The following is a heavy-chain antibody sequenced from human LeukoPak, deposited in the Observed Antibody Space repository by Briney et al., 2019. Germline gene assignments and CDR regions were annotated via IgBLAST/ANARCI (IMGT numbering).Heavy chain of an antibody. CDR1: GGSISSYY. Sequence: SETLSLTCTVSGGSISSYYWSWIRQPAGKGLEWIGRIYTNGSTNYNPSLKSRVTMSVDTSKNQFSLKLSSVTAADTAVYYCARHLYYDSSGDYAFDIWGQGTMVTVSS. J-gene: IGHJ3*02. V-gene: IGHV4-4*07. CDR3: ARHLYYDSSGDYAFDI. D-gene: IGHD3-22*01. CDR2: IYTNGST.